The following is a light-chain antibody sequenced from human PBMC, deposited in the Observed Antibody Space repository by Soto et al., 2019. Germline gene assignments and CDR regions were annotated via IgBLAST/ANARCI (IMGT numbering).Light chain of an antibody. CDR2: GAS. J-gene: IGKJ5*01. V-gene: IGKV1-9*01. CDR1: QGISSY. Sequence: IQLTQSPSSLSASVGDRVTITCRASQGISSYLAWYQQKPGKAPKLLIYGASTLEGRVPCRFTGSGSGTEFTRTISRVKAVDFAAYYCQKLNKFPNTCGQGTRPEIK. CDR3: QKLNKFPNT.